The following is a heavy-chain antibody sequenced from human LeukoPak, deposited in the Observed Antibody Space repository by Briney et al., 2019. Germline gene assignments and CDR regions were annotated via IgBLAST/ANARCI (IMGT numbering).Heavy chain of an antibody. D-gene: IGHD3-22*01. CDR1: GGSISSYY. CDR2: IYYSGST. J-gene: IGHJ5*02. V-gene: IGHV4-59*08. CDR3: VKSYYDSTGYSGWFDP. Sequence: SETLSLTCTVSGGSISSYYWSWIRQPPGKGLEWIGYIYYSGSTNYNPSLKSRVTMSLDTSRNQVSLKLSSVTAADTAVYYCVKSYYDSTGYSGWFDPWGQGTLVTVSS.